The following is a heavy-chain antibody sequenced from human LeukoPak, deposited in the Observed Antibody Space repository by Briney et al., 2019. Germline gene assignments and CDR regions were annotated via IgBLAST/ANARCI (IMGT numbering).Heavy chain of an antibody. D-gene: IGHD3-3*01. V-gene: IGHV4-4*07. J-gene: IGHJ4*02. CDR1: GGSISIYY. Sequence: SETLSLTCTVSGGSISIYYWSWIRQPAGKGLEWIGRIYTSGSTNYNPSLKSRVTMSVDTSKNQFSLKLSSVTAADTAVYYCARDFTYYDFWSGYYTGIYFDYWGQGALVTVSS. CDR2: IYTSGST. CDR3: ARDFTYYDFWSGYYTGIYFDY.